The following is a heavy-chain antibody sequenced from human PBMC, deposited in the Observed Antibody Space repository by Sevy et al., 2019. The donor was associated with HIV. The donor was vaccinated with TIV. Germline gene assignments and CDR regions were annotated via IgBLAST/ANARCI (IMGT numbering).Heavy chain of an antibody. V-gene: IGHV1-69*13. CDR2: IIPLFGTA. D-gene: IGHD3-22*01. CDR3: AGAGVVTVAQGDV. CDR1: GGTLSSYA. J-gene: IGHJ6*02. Sequence: ASVKVSCKASGGTLSSYAISWVRQAPGQGLEWMGGIIPLFGTAYYAQKFQGRVTITADESTSTVYMELSSLRSEDTAVYYCAGAGVVTVAQGDVWGQGTTVTVSS.